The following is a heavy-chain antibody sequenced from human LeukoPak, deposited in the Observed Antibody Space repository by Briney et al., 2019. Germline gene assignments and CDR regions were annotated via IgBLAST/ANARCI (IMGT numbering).Heavy chain of an antibody. V-gene: IGHV4-61*02. Sequence: SETLSLTCTVSGASIYSGSYFWSWIRQPAGKGLEWIGRIYSTGSTNYNPTLKRRVTISVDTSAKNFSLHLTSVTAADSAVYYCARAPTYPTFDYWGQGIVVTVSS. CDR2: IYSTGST. CDR1: GASIYSGSYF. CDR3: ARAPTYPTFDY. J-gene: IGHJ4*02.